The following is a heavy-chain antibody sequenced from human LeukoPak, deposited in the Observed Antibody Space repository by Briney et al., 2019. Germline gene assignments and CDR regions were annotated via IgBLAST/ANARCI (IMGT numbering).Heavy chain of an antibody. J-gene: IGHJ5*02. CDR2: IHYTGST. CDR3: ARGGYYGSGNDFRFDP. CDR1: GGSINSYY. V-gene: IGHV4-59*01. Sequence: PSETLSLTCTVSGGSINSYYWSWIRQPPGEGLECIGYIHYTGSTNYNPSLKSRVTISVDTSKSQFSLKLSSVTAADTAIYYCARGGYYGSGNDFRFDPWGQGTLVTVSA. D-gene: IGHD3-10*01.